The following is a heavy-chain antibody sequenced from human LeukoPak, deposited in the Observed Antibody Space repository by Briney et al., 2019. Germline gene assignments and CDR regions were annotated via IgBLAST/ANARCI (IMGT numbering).Heavy chain of an antibody. D-gene: IGHD3-10*01. CDR1: GFTVSSNY. V-gene: IGHV3-66*01. Sequence: GGSLRLSCAASGFTVSSNYMSWVRQAPGKGLEWVSVIYSGGSTYYADSVKGRFTISRDNSKNTLYLQMNSLRAEDTAMYYCAKGGVGSGKTFDSWGQGTLVTVSS. CDR3: AKGGVGSGKTFDS. CDR2: IYSGGST. J-gene: IGHJ4*02.